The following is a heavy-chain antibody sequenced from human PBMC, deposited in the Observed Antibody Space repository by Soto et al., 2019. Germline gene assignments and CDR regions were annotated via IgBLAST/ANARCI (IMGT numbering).Heavy chain of an antibody. D-gene: IGHD2-21*02. CDR3: ARGAVVTPFVEC. CDR1: VVSVTSGNYY. CDR2: IYYSGST. Sequence: SETLSLTCTFSVVSVTSGNYYCSWIRQPPWKGLEWIGHIYYSGSTNYNPSLKSRVTISVDASKNQFSLKLSSVTAADTAIYYCARGAVVTPFVECWGQGTPVTVSS. J-gene: IGHJ4*02. V-gene: IGHV4-61*01.